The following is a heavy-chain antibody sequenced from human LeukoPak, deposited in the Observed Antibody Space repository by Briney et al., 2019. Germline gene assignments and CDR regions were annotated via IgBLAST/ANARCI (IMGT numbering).Heavy chain of an antibody. D-gene: IGHD5-12*01. CDR3: AREGRTYSGYDLYYFDY. V-gene: IGHV7-4-1*02. CDR1: GYTVTSYA. Sequence: ASVKVSCKASGYTVTSYAMNWVRQAPGQGLEWMGWINTNTGDPTYAQGFTGRFVFSLDTSVSTAYLQISSLKAEDTAVYYCAREGRTYSGYDLYYFDYWGQGTLVTVSS. CDR2: INTNTGDP. J-gene: IGHJ4*02.